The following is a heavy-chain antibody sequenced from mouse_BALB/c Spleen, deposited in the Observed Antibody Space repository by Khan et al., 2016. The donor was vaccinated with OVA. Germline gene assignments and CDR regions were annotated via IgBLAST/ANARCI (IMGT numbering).Heavy chain of an antibody. CDR1: GDSITSGY. V-gene: IGHV3-8*02. J-gene: IGHJ3*01. D-gene: IGHD2-14*01. CDR3: ARSTYRYAFAY. CDR2: MIYSGNT. Sequence: EVQLEASGPSLVKPSQTLSLTCSVTGDSITSGYWNWIRKFPGNKLEYMGYMIYSGNTYYNPSLKSRISITRHTSKNQYYLQLTSVTTEDTATYCCARSTYRYAFAYWGQGTLVTVSA.